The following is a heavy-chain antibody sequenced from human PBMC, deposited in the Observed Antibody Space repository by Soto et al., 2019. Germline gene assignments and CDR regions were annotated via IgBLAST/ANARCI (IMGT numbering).Heavy chain of an antibody. D-gene: IGHD6-19*01. V-gene: IGHV1-69*01. CDR3: ARDLHPLYYSSRWLYSYGMDV. CDR2: IIPIFGTA. CDR1: GGTLISYA. Sequence: ASEKVSCKNSGGTLISYAISWVRQAPVQGLEWMGGIIPIFGTANYAQKFQGRVTITADESTSTAYMELSSLRSEDTAVYYCARDLHPLYYSSRWLYSYGMDVWGDGTSVTVS. J-gene: IGHJ6*02.